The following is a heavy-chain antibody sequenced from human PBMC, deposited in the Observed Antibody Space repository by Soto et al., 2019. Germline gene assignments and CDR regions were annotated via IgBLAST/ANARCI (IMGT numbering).Heavy chain of an antibody. V-gene: IGHV4-34*01. J-gene: IGHJ3*02. Sequence: SETLSLTCAVYGGSFSGYYWSWIRQPPGKGLEWIGEINHSGSTNYNPSLKSRVTISVDTSKNQFSLKLSSVTAADTAVYYCARGQTIFGVVTPIDAFDIWGQGTMVTVS. D-gene: IGHD3-3*01. CDR1: GGSFSGYY. CDR3: ARGQTIFGVVTPIDAFDI. CDR2: INHSGST.